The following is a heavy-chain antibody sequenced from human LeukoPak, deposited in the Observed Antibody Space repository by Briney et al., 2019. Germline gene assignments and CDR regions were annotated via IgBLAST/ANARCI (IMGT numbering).Heavy chain of an antibody. CDR1: GGSFSGYY. CDR3: ARILDSAWGELGY. CDR2: IYYTGST. J-gene: IGHJ4*02. V-gene: IGHV4-59*01. Sequence: PSETLSLTCAVYGGSFSGYYWSWIRQPPGKGLEWIGYIYYTGSTNYNPSLKSRVTISVDTSKNQFSLKLSSVTAADTAVYYCARILDSAWGELGYWGQGTLVTVSS. D-gene: IGHD6-19*01.